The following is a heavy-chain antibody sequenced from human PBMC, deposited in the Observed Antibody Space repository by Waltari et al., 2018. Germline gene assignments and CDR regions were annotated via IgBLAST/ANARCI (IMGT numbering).Heavy chain of an antibody. V-gene: IGHV3-30*02. CDR1: GFTFSTHG. J-gene: IGHJ4*02. Sequence: QLQLVASGGGVVQPGGSLRLSCAASGFTFSTHGMHWVRQAAGKGLEWEAFIRYDGSNKYYADSGKGRFTISRDNSKNTMYLQMNSLRAEDTAVYYCAKDKGTGFDYWGQGTLVTVSS. D-gene: IGHD1-1*01. CDR3: AKDKGTGFDY. CDR2: IRYDGSNK.